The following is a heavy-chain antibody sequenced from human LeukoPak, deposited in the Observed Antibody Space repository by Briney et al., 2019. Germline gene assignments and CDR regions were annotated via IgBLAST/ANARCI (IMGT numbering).Heavy chain of an antibody. CDR3: ARERREQAFDI. CDR2: IYYSGST. V-gene: IGHV4-59*01. J-gene: IGHJ3*02. CDR1: GGSISSYY. D-gene: IGHD1/OR15-1a*01. Sequence: SSETLSLTCTVSGGSISSYYWSWIRQPPGKGLEWIGYIYYSGSTNYNPSLKSRVTISVDTSKNQFSLKLSSVAAADTAVYYCARERREQAFDIWGQGTMVTVSS.